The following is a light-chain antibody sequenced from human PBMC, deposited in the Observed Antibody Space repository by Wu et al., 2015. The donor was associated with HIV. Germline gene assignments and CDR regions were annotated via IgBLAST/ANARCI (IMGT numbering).Light chain of an antibody. Sequence: EIVMTQSPATLSVSPEDTATLSCRASQSVSSKLVWYQQRPGQAPRLLIYGASTRATDIPARFSGSGSGTEFTLNISSIQSEDFAVYYCQHYNNWQTFGQGTKVEIK. V-gene: IGKV3-15*01. CDR1: QSVSSK. J-gene: IGKJ1*01. CDR3: QHYNNWQT. CDR2: GAS.